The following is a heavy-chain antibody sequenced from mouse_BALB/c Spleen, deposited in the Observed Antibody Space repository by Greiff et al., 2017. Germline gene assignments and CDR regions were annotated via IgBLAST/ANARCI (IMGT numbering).Heavy chain of an antibody. D-gene: IGHD2-14*01. CDR1: GYAFSSYD. Sequence: EVKLMESGGGLVKPGGSLKLSCAASGYAFSSYDMSWVRQTPEKRLEWVAYISSGGGSTYYPDTVKGRFTISRDNAKNTLYLQMSSLKSEDTAMYYCARSYYRYPWFAYWGQGTLVTVSA. V-gene: IGHV5-12-1*01. CDR3: ARSYYRYPWFAY. J-gene: IGHJ3*01. CDR2: ISSGGGST.